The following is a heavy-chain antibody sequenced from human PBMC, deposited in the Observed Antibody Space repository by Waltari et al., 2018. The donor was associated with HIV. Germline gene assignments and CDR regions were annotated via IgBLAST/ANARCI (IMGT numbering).Heavy chain of an antibody. V-gene: IGHV3-53*01. D-gene: IGHD4-17*01. CDR3: ASGDYGDYLFDY. CDR2: IYSGGST. CDR1: GFTARSNS. J-gene: IGHJ4*02. Sequence: EVQLVESGGGLIQPGGSLGLSCAASGFTARSNSMSWVRQAPGKGLEWVSVIYSGGSTYYADSVKGRFTISRDNSKNTLYLQMNSLRAEDTAVYYCASGDYGDYLFDYWGQGTLVTVSS.